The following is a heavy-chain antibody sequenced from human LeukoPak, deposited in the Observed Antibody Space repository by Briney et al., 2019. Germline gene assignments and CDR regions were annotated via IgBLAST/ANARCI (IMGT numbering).Heavy chain of an antibody. D-gene: IGHD1-26*01. J-gene: IGHJ4*02. V-gene: IGHV4-34*01. CDR2: INHSGST. Sequence: PSETLSLTCAVYGGSFSGYYWSWIRQPPGKGLEWIGEINHSGSTTYNPSLKSRVTMSVDTSKNQFSLKLRSVTAADTAVYYCAREATIVGATIIWGQGTLVTVSS. CDR3: AREATIVGATII. CDR1: GGSFSGYY.